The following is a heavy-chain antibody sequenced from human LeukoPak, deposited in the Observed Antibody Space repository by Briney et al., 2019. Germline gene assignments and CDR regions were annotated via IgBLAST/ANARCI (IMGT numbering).Heavy chain of an antibody. J-gene: IGHJ3*02. CDR3: ARDPMVRGVLDAFDI. V-gene: IGHV3-30-3*01. CDR2: ISYDGSNK. D-gene: IGHD3-10*01. Sequence: GGSLRLSCAASGFTFSSYAMHWVRQAPGKGLEWVAVISYDGSNKYYADSVKGRFTISRDNSKNTLYLQMNSLRAEDTAVYYCARDPMVRGVLDAFDIWGQGTMATVSS. CDR1: GFTFSSYA.